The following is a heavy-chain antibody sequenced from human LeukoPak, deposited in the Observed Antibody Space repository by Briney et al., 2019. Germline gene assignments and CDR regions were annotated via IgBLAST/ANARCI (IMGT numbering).Heavy chain of an antibody. V-gene: IGHV3-21*01. Sequence: GGSLRLSCAVSGFTFSNYWMHWVRQAPGKGLEWVSAISGSGGSTYYADSVKGRFTISRDNAKNSLYLQMNSLRAEDTAVYYCARAYSSGWYTFYYYYMDVWGKGTTVTVSS. J-gene: IGHJ6*03. CDR1: GFTFSNYW. CDR3: ARAYSSGWYTFYYYYMDV. D-gene: IGHD6-19*01. CDR2: ISGSGGST.